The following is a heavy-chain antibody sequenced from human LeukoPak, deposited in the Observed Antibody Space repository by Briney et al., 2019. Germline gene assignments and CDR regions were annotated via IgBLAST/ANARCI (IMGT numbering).Heavy chain of an antibody. J-gene: IGHJ4*02. V-gene: IGHV4-59*05. CDR3: AKIAAAGTFLGFVDY. Sequence: SETLSLTCTVSGGSISSYYWSWIRQPPGKGLEWIGSIYYSGSTYYNPSLKSRVTISVDTSKNHFSLNLSSVTAADTAVYYCAKIAAAGTFLGFVDYWGQGTLVTVSS. CDR1: GGSISSYY. D-gene: IGHD6-13*01. CDR2: IYYSGST.